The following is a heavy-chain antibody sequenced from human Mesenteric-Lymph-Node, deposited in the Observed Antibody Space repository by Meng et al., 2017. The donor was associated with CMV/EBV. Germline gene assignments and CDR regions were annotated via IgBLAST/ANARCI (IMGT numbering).Heavy chain of an antibody. Sequence: GSLRLSCAVYGGSFSGYYWSWIRQPPGKGLEWIGEINHGGTTNYNPSLKSRVTISIDPSKKQFSLKLTSMTAADTAVYYCARMGLGYSYGPGHYYYYGMDVWGQGTTVTVSS. CDR1: GGSFSGYY. D-gene: IGHD5-18*01. V-gene: IGHV4-34*01. CDR3: ARMGLGYSYGPGHYYYYGMDV. J-gene: IGHJ6*02. CDR2: INHGGTT.